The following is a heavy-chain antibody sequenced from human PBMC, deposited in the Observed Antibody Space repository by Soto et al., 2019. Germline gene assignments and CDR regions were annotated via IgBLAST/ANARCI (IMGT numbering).Heavy chain of an antibody. D-gene: IGHD2-2*01. CDR3: ETEGVSVPAGTFEY. J-gene: IGHJ4*02. CDR2: IIPILRSV. Sequence: QVQLVQSGAEVLNPGSSLKVSCKASGDTLGSFAFSWVRQAPGQGLEWLGGIIPILRSVSHAQRFQGRLTLTADESSRTVFMELTRLTSEDTDDYYCETEGVSVPAGTFEYWGQGTLVTVSS. CDR1: GDTLGSFA. V-gene: IGHV1-69*01.